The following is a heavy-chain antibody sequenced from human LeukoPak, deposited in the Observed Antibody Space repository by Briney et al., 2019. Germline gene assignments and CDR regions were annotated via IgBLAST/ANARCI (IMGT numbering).Heavy chain of an antibody. V-gene: IGHV3-7*01. D-gene: IGHD5-24*01. CDR3: ARDRRDGYDVLDY. CDR2: IKEDGSEK. CDR1: GFTFSRYW. Sequence: HPGGSLRLSCAASGFTFSRYWMNWVRQAPGKGLEWVANIKEDGSEKYYVDSVKGRFTISRDNAKNSLYLEMNSLRAEDTAMYYCARDRRDGYDVLDYWGQGTLVTVSS. J-gene: IGHJ4*02.